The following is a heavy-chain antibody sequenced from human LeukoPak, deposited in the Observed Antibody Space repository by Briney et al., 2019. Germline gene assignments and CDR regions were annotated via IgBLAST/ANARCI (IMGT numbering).Heavy chain of an antibody. D-gene: IGHD5-12*01. CDR2: ISGSGGST. V-gene: IGHV3-23*01. CDR1: GFTFSSYA. Sequence: GGSLRLSCAASGFTFSSYAMSWVRQAPGKGLEWVSAISGSGGSTYYADSVKGRFTISRDNSKNTLYLQMNSLRAEDTAVYYCAKDEFFAVDRVGHFDYWGQGTLVTVSS. J-gene: IGHJ4*02. CDR3: AKDEFFAVDRVGHFDY.